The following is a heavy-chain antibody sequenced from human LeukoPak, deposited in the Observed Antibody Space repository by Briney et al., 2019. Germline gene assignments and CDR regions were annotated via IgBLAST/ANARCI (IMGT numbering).Heavy chain of an antibody. CDR3: AKEMWELFRGAEVGPADY. D-gene: IGHD1-26*01. CDR2: IRYDGSNK. J-gene: IGHJ4*02. CDR1: GFTFNSYG. Sequence: GGSLRLSCAASGFTFNSYGMHWVRQAPGKGLEWVAFIRYDGSNKYYADSVKGRFTISRDNSKNTLYLQMNSLRAEDTAVYYCAKEMWELFRGAEVGPADYWGQGTLVTVSS. V-gene: IGHV3-30*02.